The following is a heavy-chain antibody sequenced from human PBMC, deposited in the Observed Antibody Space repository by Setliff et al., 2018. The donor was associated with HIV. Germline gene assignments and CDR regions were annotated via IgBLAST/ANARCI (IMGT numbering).Heavy chain of an antibody. CDR2: ISGSGGST. Sequence: QPGGSLRLSCAASGFTFSSYAMSWVRQAPGKGLEWVSAISGSGGSTYYADSVKGRFTISRDNSKNTLYLQMNSLRAEDSALYYWVRDTYCTGGSCYECFWGQGTRVTVSS. V-gene: IGHV3-23*01. J-gene: IGHJ4*02. D-gene: IGHD2-15*01. CDR1: GFTFSSYA. CDR3: VRDTYCTGGSCYECF.